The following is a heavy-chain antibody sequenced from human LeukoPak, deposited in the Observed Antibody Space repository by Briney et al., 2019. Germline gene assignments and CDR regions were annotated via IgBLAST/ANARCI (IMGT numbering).Heavy chain of an antibody. CDR3: ARARKDGSGSYYGDY. CDR2: ISSSSSYT. CDR1: GFTSSDYY. V-gene: IGHV3-11*06. J-gene: IGHJ4*02. D-gene: IGHD3-10*01. Sequence: GGSLRLSCAASGFTSSDYYMSWIRQAPGKGLEWVSYISSSSSYTNYADSVKGRFTISRDNAKNSLYLQMNSLRAEDTAVYYCARARKDGSGSYYGDYWGQGTLVTVSS.